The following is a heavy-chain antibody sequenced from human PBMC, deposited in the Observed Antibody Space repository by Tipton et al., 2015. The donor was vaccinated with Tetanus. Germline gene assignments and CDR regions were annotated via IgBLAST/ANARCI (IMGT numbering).Heavy chain of an antibody. D-gene: IGHD3-22*01. J-gene: IGHJ4*02. CDR2: INAGNGNT. CDR3: ARVRGGWLPDY. CDR1: GYTFTSYA. V-gene: IGHV1-3*01. Sequence: QSGPEVKKPGASVKVSCKASGYTFTSYAMHWVRQAPGQRLEWMGWINAGNGNTKYSQKFQGRVTITRDTSASTAYMELGSLRSEDTAVYYCARVRGGWLPDYWGQGTLVTVSS.